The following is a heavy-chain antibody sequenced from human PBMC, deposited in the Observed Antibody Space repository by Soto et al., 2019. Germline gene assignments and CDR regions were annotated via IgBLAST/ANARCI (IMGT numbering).Heavy chain of an antibody. CDR1: GGSISSSSYY. V-gene: IGHV4-39*01. Sequence: PSETLSLTCTVSGGSISSSSYYWGWIRQPPGKGREWIGSIYYSGSTYYNPSLKSRVTISVDTSKNQFSLKLSSVTAADAAVYYCARHSSGYAMLNYYYYMDVWGKGTTVTASS. CDR2: IYYSGST. J-gene: IGHJ6*03. D-gene: IGHD6-19*01. CDR3: ARHSSGYAMLNYYYYMDV.